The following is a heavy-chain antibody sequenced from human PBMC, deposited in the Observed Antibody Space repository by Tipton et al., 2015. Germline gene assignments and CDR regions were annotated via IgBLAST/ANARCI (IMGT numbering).Heavy chain of an antibody. CDR3: ARPRRDGYTSVYYFAY. J-gene: IGHJ4*02. V-gene: IGHV4-39*01. CDR1: GGSISSSPYY. D-gene: IGHD5-24*01. Sequence: TLSLTCTVSGGSISSSPYYWTWIRQPPGKGLEWIGSIYYTGNMFSNPSLKSRLAISVDTSKNQFFLKLSSVTAADTAIYYCARPRRDGYTSVYYFAYWGQGILVTVSS. CDR2: IYYTGNM.